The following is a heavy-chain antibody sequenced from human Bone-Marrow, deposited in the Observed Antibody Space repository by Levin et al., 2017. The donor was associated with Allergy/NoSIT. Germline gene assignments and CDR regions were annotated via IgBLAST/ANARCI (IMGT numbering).Heavy chain of an antibody. J-gene: IGHJ6*02. Sequence: ASVKVSCKTSGYVFTAYYMHWVRQAPGQGLEWVGIINPSGGSPTYAQKFQDSVTMTSDTSTSTFFMELTSLRSTDTAVYYCARAPYYDSRGFGYVMDVWGQGTTVTVSS. CDR2: INPSGGSP. V-gene: IGHV1-46*01. CDR3: ARAPYYDSRGFGYVMDV. D-gene: IGHD3-22*01. CDR1: GYVFTAYY.